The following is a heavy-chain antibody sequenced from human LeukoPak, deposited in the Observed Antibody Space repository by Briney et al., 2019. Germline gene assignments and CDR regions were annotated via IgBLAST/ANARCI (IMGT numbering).Heavy chain of an antibody. CDR3: ARDRLCSRCYGSGSYYNLHLRASWFDP. D-gene: IGHD3-10*01. J-gene: IGHJ5*02. CDR2: INPSGGST. Sequence: ASVKVSCKASGYTFTSYYMHWVRQAPGQGLEWMGIINPSGGSTSYAQKFQGRVTMTRDMSTSTVYMELSSLRSKDTAVYYCARDRLCSRCYGSGSYYNLHLRASWFDPWGQGTLVTVSS. V-gene: IGHV1-46*01. CDR1: GYTFTSYY.